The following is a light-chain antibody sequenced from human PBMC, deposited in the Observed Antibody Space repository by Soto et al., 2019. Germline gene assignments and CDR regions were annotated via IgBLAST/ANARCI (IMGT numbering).Light chain of an antibody. J-gene: IGKJ4*01. CDR2: DAA. Sequence: EIVLTQSPATLSLSPGDRATLSCRASQSISNYLAWYQQKPGQPPRLLIYDAASRVTGIPARFSGSGSGTDCTLPITSLEPEDCGVYFCQQRSNSFTFGGGTKVHIK. V-gene: IGKV3-11*01. CDR3: QQRSNSFT. CDR1: QSISNY.